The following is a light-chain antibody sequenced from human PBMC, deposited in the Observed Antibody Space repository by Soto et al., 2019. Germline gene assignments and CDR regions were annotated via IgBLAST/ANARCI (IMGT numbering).Light chain of an antibody. J-gene: IGKJ4*01. Sequence: DIQMTQSPSSLSASVGDRVTITCRASQGITYYLAWYQQKPGKVPKLLIYAASTLQSGVPSRFSGSGSGTDFTRTISSLQPEDVATYYCQKYNSAPPGLTFGGGTKVEIK. CDR3: QKYNSAPPGLT. CDR2: AAS. V-gene: IGKV1-27*01. CDR1: QGITYY.